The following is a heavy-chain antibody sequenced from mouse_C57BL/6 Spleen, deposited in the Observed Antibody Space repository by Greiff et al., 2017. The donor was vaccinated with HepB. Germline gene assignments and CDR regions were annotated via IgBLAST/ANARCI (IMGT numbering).Heavy chain of an antibody. V-gene: IGHV1-55*01. D-gene: IGHD2-4*01. CDR2: IYPGSGST. Sequence: VQLQQPGAELVKPGASVNMSCKASGYTFTSYWITWVKQRPGQGLEWIGDIYPGSGSTNYNEKFKSKATLTVDTSSSTAYMQLSSLTSEDSAVYYCASSGYDYESFAYWGQGTLVTVSA. CDR3: ASSGYDYESFAY. CDR1: GYTFTSYW. J-gene: IGHJ3*01.